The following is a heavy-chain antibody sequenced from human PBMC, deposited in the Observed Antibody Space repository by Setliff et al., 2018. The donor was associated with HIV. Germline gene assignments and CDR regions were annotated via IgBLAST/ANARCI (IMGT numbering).Heavy chain of an antibody. Sequence: GGSLRLSCAASGFTFSSYEMNWVRQAPGKGLEWVSYISTSGNRIHYADSVKGRFTISRDNAKNSLYLQMDSLRAEDTAVYYCAPLVGATGAPSYWGQGTLVTVPQ. D-gene: IGHD1-26*01. V-gene: IGHV3-48*03. CDR1: GFTFSSYE. CDR2: ISTSGNRI. J-gene: IGHJ4*02. CDR3: APLVGATGAPSY.